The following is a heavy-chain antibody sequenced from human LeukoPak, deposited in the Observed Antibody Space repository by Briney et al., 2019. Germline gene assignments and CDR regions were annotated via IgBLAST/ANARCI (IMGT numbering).Heavy chain of an antibody. J-gene: IGHJ4*02. CDR2: IYHSGST. V-gene: IGHV4-38-2*02. D-gene: IGHD5-18*01. CDR3: ASRPRYSYGYDY. Sequence: SETLSLTCTVSGYSISSGYYWGWIRQPPGKGLEWIGSIYHSGSTYYNPSLKSRVTISVDTSKNQFSLKLSSVTAADTAVYYCASRPRYSYGYDYWGQGTLVTVSS. CDR1: GYSISSGYY.